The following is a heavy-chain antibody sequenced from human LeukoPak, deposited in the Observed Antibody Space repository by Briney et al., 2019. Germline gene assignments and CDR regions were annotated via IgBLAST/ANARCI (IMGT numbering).Heavy chain of an antibody. Sequence: PSETLSLTCTVSGGSISSYYWSWIRQPPGKGLEWIGEIYHSGSTNYNPSLKSRVTISVDKSKNQFSLKLSSVTAADTAVYYCARDRSDSSGYYFDYWGQGTLVTVSS. J-gene: IGHJ4*02. CDR3: ARDRSDSSGYYFDY. CDR1: GGSISSYY. V-gene: IGHV4-59*12. D-gene: IGHD3-22*01. CDR2: IYHSGST.